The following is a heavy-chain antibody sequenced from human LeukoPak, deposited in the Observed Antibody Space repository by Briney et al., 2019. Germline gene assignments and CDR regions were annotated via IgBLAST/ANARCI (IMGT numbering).Heavy chain of an antibody. CDR1: GGTFSSYA. V-gene: IGHV1-69*06. CDR3: ATDYDILTGPPGY. CDR2: IIPIFGAP. Sequence: SVEVSCKASGGTFSSYAISWVRQAPGQGLEWMGKIIPIFGAPNNAQKFQGRLTITADKSTSTAYMELSSLRSEDTAIYYCATDYDILTGPPGYWGQGTLVTVSS. D-gene: IGHD3-9*01. J-gene: IGHJ4*02.